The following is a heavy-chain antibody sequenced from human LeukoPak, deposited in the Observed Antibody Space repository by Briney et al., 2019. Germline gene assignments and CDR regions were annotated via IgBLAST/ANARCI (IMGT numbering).Heavy chain of an antibody. CDR1: GGSISSSSYY. J-gene: IGHJ4*02. CDR2: IYYSGST. Sequence: PSETLPLTCTVSGGSISSSSYYWGWIRQPPGKGLEWIGSIYYSGSTYYNPSLKSRVTISVDTSKNQFSLKLSSVTAADTAVYYCARLASGWHGVDYWGQGTLVTVSS. CDR3: ARLASGWHGVDY. D-gene: IGHD6-19*01. V-gene: IGHV4-39*01.